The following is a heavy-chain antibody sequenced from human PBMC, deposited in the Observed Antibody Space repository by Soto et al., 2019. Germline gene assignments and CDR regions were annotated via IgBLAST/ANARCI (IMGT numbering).Heavy chain of an antibody. D-gene: IGHD2-2*02. CDR1: GFTFDDYA. CDR2: ISWNSGSI. V-gene: IGHV3-9*01. Sequence: EVQLVESGGGLVQPGRSLRLSCAASGFTFDDYAMHWVRQAPGKGLEWVSGISWNSGSIGYADSVKGRFTISRDNAKNSLYLQMNSLGAEDTALYYCAKSKDCSSTSCYKYYFDYWGQGTLVTVSS. CDR3: AKSKDCSSTSCYKYYFDY. J-gene: IGHJ4*02.